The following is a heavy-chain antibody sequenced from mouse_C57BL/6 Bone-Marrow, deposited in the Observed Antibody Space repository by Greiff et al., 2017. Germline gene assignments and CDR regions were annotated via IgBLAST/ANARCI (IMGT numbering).Heavy chain of an antibody. CDR2: IDPEDGET. Sequence: EVQLKESGAELVKPGASVKLSCTASGFNIKDYYLHWVKQRTEQGLEWIGRIDPEDGETKYAPKFQGKATITADTSSNTAYLQLSSLTSEDTAVYYCAFYYDYDAGFAYWGQGTLVTVSA. CDR3: AFYYDYDAGFAY. D-gene: IGHD2-4*01. CDR1: GFNIKDYY. J-gene: IGHJ3*01. V-gene: IGHV14-2*01.